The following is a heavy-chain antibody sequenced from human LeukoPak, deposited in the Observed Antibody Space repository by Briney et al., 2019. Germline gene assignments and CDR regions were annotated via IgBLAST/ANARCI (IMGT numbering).Heavy chain of an antibody. CDR2: IYSGGST. V-gene: IGHV3-53*01. CDR3: ARAKKRNWYFGL. J-gene: IGHJ2*01. Sequence: GGSLRLSCAASGFTVSSNYMGWVRQAPGKGLEWVSVIYSGGSTYYADSVKGRFTISRDNSKNTLYLQMNSLRAEDTAVYYCARAKKRNWYFGLWGRGTLVTVSS. CDR1: GFTVSSNY.